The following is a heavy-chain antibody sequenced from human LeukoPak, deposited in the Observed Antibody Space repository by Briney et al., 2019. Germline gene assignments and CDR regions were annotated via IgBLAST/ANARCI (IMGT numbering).Heavy chain of an antibody. V-gene: IGHV4-4*07. D-gene: IGHD5-18*01. Sequence: SETLSLTCTVSGGSISTYYWSWIRQPAGKGLEWIGRIYTSGTTYYNPSLKSRVTMSVDTSKNQFSLKLSSVTAADTAVYYCARGYSYGYPTPSYYMDVWGKGTTVTISS. CDR3: ARGYSYGYPTPSYYMDV. CDR2: IYTSGTT. J-gene: IGHJ6*03. CDR1: GGSISTYY.